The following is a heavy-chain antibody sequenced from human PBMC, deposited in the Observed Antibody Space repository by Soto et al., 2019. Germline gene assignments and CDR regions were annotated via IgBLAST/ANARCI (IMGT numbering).Heavy chain of an antibody. Sequence: LSLTCTVSDVDSINSENSYWTWIRQPPGKGLEWLGYIYYNGRTNYNPSLKSRVTISLDPSKSRFSLRLTSVTAADTAVYYCARERAHSFGVVPDGFDIWGQGPMVTVSS. D-gene: IGHD3-3*01. V-gene: IGHV4-61*03. CDR1: DVDSINSENSY. J-gene: IGHJ3*02. CDR2: IYYNGRT. CDR3: ARERAHSFGVVPDGFDI.